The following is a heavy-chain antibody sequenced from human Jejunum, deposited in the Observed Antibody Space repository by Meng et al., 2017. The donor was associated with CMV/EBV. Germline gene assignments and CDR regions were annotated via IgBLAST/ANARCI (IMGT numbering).Heavy chain of an antibody. J-gene: IGHJ4*02. CDR1: GFTFSSYW. V-gene: IGHV3-74*01. D-gene: IGHD3-22*01. Sequence: CEASGFTFSSYWMHWVRQAPEKGLMWVSRINGDGTGTGYADSVKGRFSISRDNAKNTLYLQMNSLRDEDMAVYYCARTFYHDSSFDYWGQGILVTVSS. CDR3: ARTFYHDSSFDY. CDR2: INGDGTGT.